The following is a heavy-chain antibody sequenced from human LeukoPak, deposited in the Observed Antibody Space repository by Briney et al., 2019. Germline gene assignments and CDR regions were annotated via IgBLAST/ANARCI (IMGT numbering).Heavy chain of an antibody. CDR1: GGSFSGYY. D-gene: IGHD6-6*01. CDR2: INHSGST. V-gene: IGHV4-34*01. J-gene: IGHJ5*02. CDR3: ASTSYWFDP. Sequence: SETLSLTCTVYGGSFSGYYWSWIRRPPGKGLEWIGEINHSGSTNYNPSLKSRVTISVDTSKNQFSLKLSSVTAADTAVYYCASTSYWFDPWGQGTLVTVSS.